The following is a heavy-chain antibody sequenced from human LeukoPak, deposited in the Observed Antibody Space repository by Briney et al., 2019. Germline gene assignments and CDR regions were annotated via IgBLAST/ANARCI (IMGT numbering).Heavy chain of an antibody. V-gene: IGHV3-66*01. CDR3: ASTFYGDSPPY. Sequence: SGGSLRLSCAASGFTVSSNYMSWVRQAPGKGLEWVSVIYSGGSTYYADSVKGRFTISRDSSKNTLYLQMNSLRAEDTAVYYCASTFYGDSPPYWGQGTLVTVSS. CDR2: IYSGGST. CDR1: GFTVSSNY. D-gene: IGHD4-17*01. J-gene: IGHJ4*02.